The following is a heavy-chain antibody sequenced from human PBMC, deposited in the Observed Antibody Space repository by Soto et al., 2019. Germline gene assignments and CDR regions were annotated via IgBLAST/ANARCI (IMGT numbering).Heavy chain of an antibody. J-gene: IGHJ4*02. Sequence: QLQLQESGPGLVNPSETLSLTCTVSGGSISSSSYYWGWIRQPPGKGLEWIGIINYSGTTYYNPSLKSRVTMSVDTCKNQVSLKLRAMTAADAAVYFCARRYCSAGICHYLCYWGQGTLVTVS. V-gene: IGHV4-39*01. CDR1: GGSISSSSYY. CDR3: ARRYCSAGICHYLCY. D-gene: IGHD2-15*01. CDR2: INYSGTT.